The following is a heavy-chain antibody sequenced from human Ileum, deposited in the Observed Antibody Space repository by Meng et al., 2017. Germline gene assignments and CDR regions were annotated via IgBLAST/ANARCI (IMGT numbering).Heavy chain of an antibody. CDR3: ATSGGGFDY. CDR1: RYTFTNYD. CDR2: INTNTGIP. Sequence: QVELVQSGSELKKPGASVEGSCKAYRYTFTNYDINWVRQAPGQGLEWMGWINTNTGIPTYAQGFTGRFVFSLDTSVNTAHLQISTLTAEDTAVYYCATSGGGFDYWGQGALVTVSS. J-gene: IGHJ4*02. D-gene: IGHD1-26*01. V-gene: IGHV7-4-1*02.